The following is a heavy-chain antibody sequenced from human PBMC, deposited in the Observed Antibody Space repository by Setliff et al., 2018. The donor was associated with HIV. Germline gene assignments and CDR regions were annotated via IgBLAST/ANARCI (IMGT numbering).Heavy chain of an antibody. CDR2: IYSDGST. CDR3: ARLRLYNSALDY. V-gene: IGHV3-66*02. J-gene: IGHJ4*02. CDR1: GFTVSSYY. Sequence: GGSLRLSCAASGFTVSSYYMSWVRQAPGKGLEWVSTIYSDGSTYHADSVNGRFTLSRDISENALYLQIDSLRPEDTAVYYCARLRLYNSALDYWGQGTLVTVSS. D-gene: IGHD3-10*01.